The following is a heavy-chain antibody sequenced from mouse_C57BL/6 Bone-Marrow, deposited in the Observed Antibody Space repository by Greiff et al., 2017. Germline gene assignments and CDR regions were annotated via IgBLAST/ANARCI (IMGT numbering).Heavy chain of an antibody. Sequence: VQLKASGAELVRPGASVKLSCTASGFNIKDDYMHWVKQRPEQGLEWIGWIDPENGDTEYASKFQGKATITADTSSNTAYLQLSSLTSEDTAVYYCTTLFITTFWGQGTTLTVSS. D-gene: IGHD1-1*01. CDR1: GFNIKDDY. CDR2: IDPENGDT. CDR3: TTLFITTF. V-gene: IGHV14-4*01. J-gene: IGHJ2*01.